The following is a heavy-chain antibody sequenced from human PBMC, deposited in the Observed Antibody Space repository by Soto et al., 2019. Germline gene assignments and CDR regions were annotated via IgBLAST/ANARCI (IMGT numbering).Heavy chain of an antibody. CDR1: GFAFNNYG. D-gene: IGHD2-2*01. CDR2: ISKSDYT. V-gene: IGHV3-21*01. CDR3: AREDSIIIPAVSDF. J-gene: IGHJ4*02. Sequence: GGSLRLSCTVSGFAFNNYGINWVCQAPGKGLEWVSSISKSDYTYYSDSVKGRFTISRDNAKNSVSLQMNTLRVEDTAVYYCAREDSIIIPAVSDFWGQGTLVTVSS.